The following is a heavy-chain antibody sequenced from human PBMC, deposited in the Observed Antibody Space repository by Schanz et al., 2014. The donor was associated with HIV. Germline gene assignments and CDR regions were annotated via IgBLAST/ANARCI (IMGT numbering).Heavy chain of an antibody. CDR2: ISYDGSNK. J-gene: IGHJ6*02. Sequence: QVHLVESGGGVVQPGRSLRLSCAASGFTFDSYDMHWVRQAPGKGLEWVAVISYDGSNKKYADSVKGRFTISRDNSKNTLYLQMKSLRPEDTAVYYCAKDRNHYDSRYRGKGNYYYYYGMDVWGQGTTVTVSS. CDR1: GFTFDSYD. D-gene: IGHD3-22*01. V-gene: IGHV3-30*18. CDR3: AKDRNHYDSRYRGKGNYYYYYGMDV.